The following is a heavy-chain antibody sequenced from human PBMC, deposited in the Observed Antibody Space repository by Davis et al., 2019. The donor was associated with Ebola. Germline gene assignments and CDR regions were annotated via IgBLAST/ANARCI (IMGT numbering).Heavy chain of an antibody. V-gene: IGHV4-39*01. Sequence: MPSETLSLTCTVPSDPIRSSSSYYWGWTRQPPGKGLEYIGSIYYSGNTYYSPSLQSRATISVDTSKNQFSLKLTSVTAADTAVYFCARNTIYDYDGSVYSSPYYFDFWGQGTLVTVSS. CDR3: ARNTIYDYDGSVYSSPYYFDF. CDR2: IYYSGNT. CDR1: SDPIRSSSSYY. J-gene: IGHJ4*02. D-gene: IGHD3-22*01.